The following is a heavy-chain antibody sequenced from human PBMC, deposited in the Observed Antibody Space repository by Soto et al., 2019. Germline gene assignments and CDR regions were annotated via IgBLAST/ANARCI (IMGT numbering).Heavy chain of an antibody. CDR2: FDPEDGET. CDR1: VYTHTELS. J-gene: IGHJ6*02. V-gene: IGHV1-24*01. CDR3: ATLRVVYYYYYGMDV. Sequence: ASVKVSCKVSVYTHTELSIHWVRQAPGKGLEWMGGFDPEDGETIYAQKFQGRVTMTEDTSTDTAYMELSSLRSEDTAVYYCATLRVVYYYYYGMDVQGPRDHGHRLL. D-gene: IGHD3-3*01.